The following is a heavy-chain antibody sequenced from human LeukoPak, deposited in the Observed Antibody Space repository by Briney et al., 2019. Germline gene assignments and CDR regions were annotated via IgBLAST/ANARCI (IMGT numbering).Heavy chain of an antibody. CDR1: GGSISSYY. V-gene: IGHV4-59*01. Sequence: SETLSLTCTVSGGSISSYYWSWVRQPPGKGLEGIGYIYYSGSTNYNPSLRSGGTISVDTSKNQFSLKLSSVTAADTAVYYCARDGGPWGQGTLVTVSS. CDR3: ARDGGP. D-gene: IGHD3-3*01. J-gene: IGHJ5*02. CDR2: IYYSGST.